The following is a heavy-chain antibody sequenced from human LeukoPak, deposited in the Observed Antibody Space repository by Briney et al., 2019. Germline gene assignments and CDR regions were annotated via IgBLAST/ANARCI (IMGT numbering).Heavy chain of an antibody. CDR1: GFTFRNYW. CDR2: ISSSGSII. V-gene: IGHV3-48*04. Sequence: GGSLRLSCAAPGFTFRNYWMNWVRQAPGKGLEWVSYISSSGSIIYYADPVKGRFTISRDNAKTSLYLQMTSLRAQDTAVYYCARDSTDSSGYKIYYYYGMDVWGQGTTVTVSS. CDR3: ARDSTDSSGYKIYYYYGMDV. J-gene: IGHJ6*02. D-gene: IGHD3-22*01.